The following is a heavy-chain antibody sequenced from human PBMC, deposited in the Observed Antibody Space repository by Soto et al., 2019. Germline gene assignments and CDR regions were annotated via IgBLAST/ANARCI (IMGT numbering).Heavy chain of an antibody. CDR1: CFTFSNFG. Sequence: GGSLRLSCEASCFTFSNFGMSWVRQAPGKGLEWVSRLTGNGGTTYYADSVKGRFSISRDNSKNTLSVQMNSLRVDDTAVYYGAQGGQYQQPYQFDFWGQGTLVTVSS. V-gene: IGHV3-23*01. CDR2: LTGNGGTT. J-gene: IGHJ4*02. D-gene: IGHD2-2*01. CDR3: AQGGQYQQPYQFDF.